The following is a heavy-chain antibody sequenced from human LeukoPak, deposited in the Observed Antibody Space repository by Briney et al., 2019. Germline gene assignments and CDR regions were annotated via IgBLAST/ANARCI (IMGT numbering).Heavy chain of an antibody. J-gene: IGHJ4*02. V-gene: IGHV3-30*02. Sequence: GGALRLSCAASGFTFSSYGMHWVRQAPGKGLEGVALIRYDGSNKYYADSAKGRFTISRDNSKNTLYLQMNSLRAEDTAVYYCAKDLTYYYDSSGFGYWGQGTLVTVSS. CDR1: GFTFSSYG. D-gene: IGHD3-22*01. CDR3: AKDLTYYYDSSGFGY. CDR2: IRYDGSNK.